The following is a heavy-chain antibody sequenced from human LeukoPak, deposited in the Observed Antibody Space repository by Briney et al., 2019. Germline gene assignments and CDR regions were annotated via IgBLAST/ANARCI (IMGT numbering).Heavy chain of an antibody. CDR3: ARTYYSPGYYFDY. CDR2: ISYDGSNE. J-gene: IGHJ4*02. V-gene: IGHV3-30-3*01. Sequence: GRSLRLSCAASGFTFSSYAMHWVRQAPGKGLEWVAVISYDGSNEYYADSVKGRFTISRDNSKNTLYLQMNSLRAEDTAVYYCARTYYSPGYYFDYWGQGTLVTVSS. D-gene: IGHD3-10*01. CDR1: GFTFSSYA.